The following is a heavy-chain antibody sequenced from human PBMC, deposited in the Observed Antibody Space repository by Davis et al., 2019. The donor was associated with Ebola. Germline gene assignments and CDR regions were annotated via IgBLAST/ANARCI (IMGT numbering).Heavy chain of an antibody. D-gene: IGHD3-10*01. CDR1: GFTFDDYA. V-gene: IGHV3-9*01. Sequence: GGSLRLSCAASGFTFDDYAMHWVRHAPGKDLEWVTGISWNSGSIGYADSVKGRFTISRDNAKNSLYLQMNSLRAEDTALYYCAKGRGGYYYYGMDVWGQGTTVTVSS. CDR3: AKGRGGYYYYGMDV. J-gene: IGHJ6*02. CDR2: ISWNSGSI.